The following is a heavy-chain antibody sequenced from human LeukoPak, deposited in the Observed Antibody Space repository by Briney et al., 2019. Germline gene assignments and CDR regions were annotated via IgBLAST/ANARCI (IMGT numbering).Heavy chain of an antibody. CDR1: GFTFSTYG. V-gene: IGHV3-23*01. Sequence: GGSLRLSCAASGFTFSTYGMSWVRQAPGKGLEWVSGISGSGGASYYADSVKGRFTISRDNAKNSLYLQMNSLRAEDTAVYYCAELGITMIGGVWGKGTTVTISS. CDR3: AELGITMIGGV. CDR2: ISGSGGAS. D-gene: IGHD3-10*02. J-gene: IGHJ6*04.